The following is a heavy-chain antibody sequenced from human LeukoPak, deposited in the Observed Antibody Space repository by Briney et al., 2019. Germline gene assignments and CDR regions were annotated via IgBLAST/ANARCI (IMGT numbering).Heavy chain of an antibody. CDR1: GFTFSNYS. CDR3: ARDYCSGPKCYFIDY. CDR2: ITSSSTV. V-gene: IGHV3-48*04. Sequence: GGSLRLSCAASGFTFSNYSMNWVRQAPGKGLESVAYITSSSTVYYAGSVKGRFTISRDNAKNSLFLQMNSLRAEDTAVYYCARDYCSGPKCYFIDYWGQGAPVTVSS. D-gene: IGHD2-15*01. J-gene: IGHJ4*02.